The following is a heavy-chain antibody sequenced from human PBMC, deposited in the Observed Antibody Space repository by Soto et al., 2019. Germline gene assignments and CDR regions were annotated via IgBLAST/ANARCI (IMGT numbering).Heavy chain of an antibody. CDR1: GFTFSSYW. D-gene: IGHD3-16*02. CDR2: INSDGSST. J-gene: IGHJ2*01. V-gene: IGHV3-74*01. Sequence: EVQLVESGGGLVQPGGSLRLSCAASGFTFSSYWMHWVRQAPGKGLVWVSRINSDGSSTSYADSVKGRFTIFRDNAKNTLYLQMNSLRAEDTAVYYCARGPPVWGSYRPTEYFDLWGRGTLVTVSS. CDR3: ARGPPVWGSYRPTEYFDL.